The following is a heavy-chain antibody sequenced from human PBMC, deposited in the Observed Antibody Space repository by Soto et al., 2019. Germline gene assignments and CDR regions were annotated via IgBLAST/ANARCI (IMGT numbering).Heavy chain of an antibody. J-gene: IGHJ6*02. Sequence: GGSLRLSCAASGFTFSSYGMHWVRQAPGKGLEWVAFISYDGSNKYYADSVKGRFTISRDNSKNTLYLQMNSLRAEDTAVYYCAKDRVTPNYYYYYGMDVWGQGTTVTVSS. D-gene: IGHD4-4*01. V-gene: IGHV3-30*18. CDR3: AKDRVTPNYYYYYGMDV. CDR1: GFTFSSYG. CDR2: ISYDGSNK.